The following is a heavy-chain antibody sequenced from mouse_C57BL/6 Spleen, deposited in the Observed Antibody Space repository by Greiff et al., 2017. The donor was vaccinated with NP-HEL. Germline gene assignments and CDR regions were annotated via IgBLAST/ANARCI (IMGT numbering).Heavy chain of an antibody. D-gene: IGHD2-4*01. CDR3: VSDDYDGGDY. CDR2: IRSKSNNYAT. CDR1: GFSFNTYA. Sequence: EVMLVESGGGLVQPKGSLKLSCAASGFSFNTYAMNWVRQAPGKGLEWVARIRSKSNNYATYYADSVKDRFTISRDDSESMLYLQMNNLKTEDTAMYYCVSDDYDGGDYWGQGTSVTVSS. J-gene: IGHJ4*01. V-gene: IGHV10-1*01.